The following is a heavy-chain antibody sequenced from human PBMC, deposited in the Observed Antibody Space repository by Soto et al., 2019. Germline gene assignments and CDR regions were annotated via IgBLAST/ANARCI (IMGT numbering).Heavy chain of an antibody. D-gene: IGHD3-10*01. CDR2: ISGSIGKT. CDR3: AKNRGSGSPYYYNVEV. J-gene: IGHJ3*01. CDR1: GFTFRTYA. Sequence: GGSLRLSCAASGFTFRTYAMSWVRQAPGKWVEWVSVISGSIGKTYYADSVKGRFTISRDNSKNKLSMQMNRLRGEDTAVYFYAKNRGSGSPYYYNVEVWGQGTMVTVS. V-gene: IGHV3-23*01.